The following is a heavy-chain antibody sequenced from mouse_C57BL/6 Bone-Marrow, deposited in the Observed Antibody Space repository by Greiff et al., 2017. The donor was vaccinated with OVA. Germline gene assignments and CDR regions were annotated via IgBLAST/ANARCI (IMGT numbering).Heavy chain of an antibody. J-gene: IGHJ2*01. CDR3: ARDGYYYFDY. CDR1: GYAFTNYL. D-gene: IGHD2-3*01. Sequence: QVQLKESGAELVRPGTSVKVSCKASGYAFTNYLIEWVKQRPGQGLEWIGVINPGSGGTNYNEKFKGKATLTADKSSSTAYMQLSSLTSEDSAVYFCARDGYYYFDYWGQGTTLTVSS. V-gene: IGHV1-54*01. CDR2: INPGSGGT.